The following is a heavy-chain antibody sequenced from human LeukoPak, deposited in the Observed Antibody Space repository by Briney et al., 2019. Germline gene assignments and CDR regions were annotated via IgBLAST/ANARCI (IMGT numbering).Heavy chain of an antibody. CDR1: GGSITSGGYY. V-gene: IGHV4-31*03. J-gene: IGHJ5*02. CDR3: AREMDYYDSGGYYLQWFDP. D-gene: IGHD3-22*01. CDR2: IYYSGST. Sequence: PSETLSLTRTVSGGSITSGGYYWSWIRQHAGKGLEWIGYIYYSGSTSYNPSLKSRVTISLDTSRNQFSLKLSSVTAADTAVYYCAREMDYYDSGGYYLQWFDPWGQGTLVTVSS.